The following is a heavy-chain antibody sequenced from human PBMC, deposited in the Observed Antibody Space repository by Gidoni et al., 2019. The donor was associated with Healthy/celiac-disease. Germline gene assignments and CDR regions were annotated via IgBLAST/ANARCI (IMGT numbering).Heavy chain of an antibody. CDR1: VYSFTSYW. CDR2: IYPGDYDT. D-gene: IGHD5-12*01. CDR3: ARLAVEMATISLDFDY. Sequence: DVQLVQSGAEVNKPGESLKISCKGSVYSFTSYWIGWVRQMPGKGLEWMGIIYPGDYDTRYSPSFQGKVTISADKSISTAYLQWSSLKASDTAMYYCARLAVEMATISLDFDYWGQGTLVTVSS. J-gene: IGHJ4*02. V-gene: IGHV5-51*01.